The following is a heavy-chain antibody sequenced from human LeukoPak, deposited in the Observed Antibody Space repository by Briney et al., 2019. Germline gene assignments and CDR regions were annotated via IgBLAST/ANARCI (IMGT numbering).Heavy chain of an antibody. CDR2: IKEDGSMK. Sequence: GGSLRLSCAASGFTFSRYWMIWVRQAPGKGLEWVANIKEDGSMKNYVDSVMGRFTISRDNAKNSLYLQMNSLRAEDTAVYYCARDFQSSYWGQGTLVTVSS. V-gene: IGHV3-7*01. CDR3: ARDFQSSY. CDR1: GFTFSRYW. J-gene: IGHJ4*02.